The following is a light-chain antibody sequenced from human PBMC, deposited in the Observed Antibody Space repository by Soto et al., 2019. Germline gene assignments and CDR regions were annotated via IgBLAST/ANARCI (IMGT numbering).Light chain of an antibody. CDR3: QQYNNWPPFT. Sequence: EIVMTQSPGTLSVSPGERATLSCRANQSVRSNLAWYQQKPGQAPRLLIYEASTRATGIPARFSGSGSGTEFTLTISSLQSEDFAVYHCQQYNNWPPFTFGPGTKVDIK. J-gene: IGKJ3*01. CDR1: QSVRSN. CDR2: EAS. V-gene: IGKV3-15*01.